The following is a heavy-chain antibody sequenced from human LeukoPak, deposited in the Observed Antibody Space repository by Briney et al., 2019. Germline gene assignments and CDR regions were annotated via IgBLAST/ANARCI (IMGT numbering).Heavy chain of an antibody. CDR2: INSDGSST. Sequence: GGSLRLSCAASGFTFSSYWMRWVRQGPGKGLVWVSRINSDGSSTSYADSVKGRFTISRDNAKNTLYLQMNSLRGEDTAVYYCVRGYGDYPYWYFDPWGRGTLVTVSS. V-gene: IGHV3-74*01. CDR3: VRGYGDYPYWYFDP. J-gene: IGHJ2*01. CDR1: GFTFSSYW. D-gene: IGHD4-17*01.